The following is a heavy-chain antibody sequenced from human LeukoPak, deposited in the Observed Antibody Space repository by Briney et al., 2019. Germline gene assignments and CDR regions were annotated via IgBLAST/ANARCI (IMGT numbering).Heavy chain of an antibody. Sequence: SETLSLTCTVSGGSISSYYWSWIRQPPGKGLEWIGDFYYGGSTNYNPSLKSRVTISVDTSKNQFSLKLSSVTAADTAVYYCARSLGTGTPYLFDYWGQGTLVTVSS. V-gene: IGHV4-59*01. CDR3: ARSLGTGTPYLFDY. CDR2: FYYGGST. J-gene: IGHJ4*02. CDR1: GGSISSYY. D-gene: IGHD1-7*01.